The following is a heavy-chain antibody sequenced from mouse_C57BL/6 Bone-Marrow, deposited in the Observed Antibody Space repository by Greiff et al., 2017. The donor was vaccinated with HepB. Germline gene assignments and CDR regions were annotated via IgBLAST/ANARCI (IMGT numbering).Heavy chain of an antibody. Sequence: EVKLMESGGGLVQPGGSLKLSCAASGFTFSDYYMYWVRQTPEKRLEWVAYISNGGGSTYYPDTVKGRFTISRDNAKNTLYLQMSRLKSEDTAMYYCARVGVYGRAMDYWGQGTSVTVSS. CDR2: ISNGGGST. CDR1: GFTFSDYY. D-gene: IGHD1-2*01. V-gene: IGHV5-12*01. CDR3: ARVGVYGRAMDY. J-gene: IGHJ4*01.